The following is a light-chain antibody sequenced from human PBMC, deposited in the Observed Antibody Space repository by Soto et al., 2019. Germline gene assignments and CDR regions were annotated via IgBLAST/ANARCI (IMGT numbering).Light chain of an antibody. CDR1: QSISSW. Sequence: DIQMSQSPSTLSASVGDRVTITCRASQSISSWLAWYQQKPGKAPKLLIYKEASLESVVPSRFSGSGSGTEFTLTISSLQPDDFANYYCQQYNSYPWTLGQGTKVEI. CDR2: KEA. V-gene: IGKV1-5*03. J-gene: IGKJ1*01. CDR3: QQYNSYPWT.